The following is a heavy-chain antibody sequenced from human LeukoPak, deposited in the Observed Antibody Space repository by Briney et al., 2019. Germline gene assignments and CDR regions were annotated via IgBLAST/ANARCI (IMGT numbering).Heavy chain of an antibody. D-gene: IGHD5-18*01. Sequence: GASVKVSCKASGYTFTSYDINWVRQATGQGLEWMGWMNPNSGNTGYAQKFQGRVTITRNTSISTAYMELSSLRSEDTAVYYCARGQVQLWVQGYYYYMDVWGKGTTVTVSS. V-gene: IGHV1-8*03. CDR1: GYTFTSYD. CDR2: MNPNSGNT. CDR3: ARGQVQLWVQGYYYYMDV. J-gene: IGHJ6*03.